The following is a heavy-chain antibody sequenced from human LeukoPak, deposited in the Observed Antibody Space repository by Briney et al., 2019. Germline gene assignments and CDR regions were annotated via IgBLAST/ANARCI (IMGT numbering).Heavy chain of an antibody. CDR3: VREGDCSSSSCYEFDY. CDR1: GFTFSSYS. CDR2: ISGNSGTT. J-gene: IGHJ4*02. V-gene: IGHV3-23*01. Sequence: PGGSLRLSCAASGFTFSSYSMNWVRQAPGKGLEWVSAISGNSGTTNYADSVKGRFAISRDNSKNTLYLQMNSLRVEDTAVYFCVREGDCSSSSCYEFDYWGQGTLVTVSS. D-gene: IGHD2-2*01.